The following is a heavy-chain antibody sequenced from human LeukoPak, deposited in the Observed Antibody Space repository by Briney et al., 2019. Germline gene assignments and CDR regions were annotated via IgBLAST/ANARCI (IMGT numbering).Heavy chain of an antibody. CDR3: ARVSIAARLGAADY. J-gene: IGHJ4*02. Sequence: GGSLRLSCAASGFTFSSYSMNWVRQAPGKGLEWVSSISSSSSYIYYADSVKGRFTISRDNAKNSLYLQMNSLRAEDTAEYYCARVSIAARLGAADYWGQGTLVTVSS. V-gene: IGHV3-21*01. D-gene: IGHD6-6*01. CDR2: ISSSSSYI. CDR1: GFTFSSYS.